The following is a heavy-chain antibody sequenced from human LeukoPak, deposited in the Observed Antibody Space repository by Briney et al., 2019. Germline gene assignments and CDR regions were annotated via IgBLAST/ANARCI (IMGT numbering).Heavy chain of an antibody. CDR3: AKGNGYSYGRYYFDY. CDR2: ITASGGNT. D-gene: IGHD5-18*01. Sequence: GGSLRLSCAAPGFTFSSYAMAWVRQAPGKGLEWSSAITASGGNTYYADSVKGRFTISRDNSKNTLYLQVNSLRAEDTAVYYCAKGNGYSYGRYYFDYWGQGTLVTVSS. V-gene: IGHV3-23*01. J-gene: IGHJ4*02. CDR1: GFTFSSYA.